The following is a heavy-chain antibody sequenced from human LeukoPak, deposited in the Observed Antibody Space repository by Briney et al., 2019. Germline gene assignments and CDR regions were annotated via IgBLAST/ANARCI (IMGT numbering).Heavy chain of an antibody. Sequence: GGSLRLSCAASGFTFSSQSMNWVRQAPGKGLEWVSSISSSSSYIYYADSVKGRFTISRDNAKNSLYLQMNSLRAEDTAVYYCARGWIDGMDVWGQGTTVTVSS. D-gene: IGHD5-12*01. CDR1: GFTFSSQS. V-gene: IGHV3-21*01. CDR2: ISSSSSYI. J-gene: IGHJ6*02. CDR3: ARGWIDGMDV.